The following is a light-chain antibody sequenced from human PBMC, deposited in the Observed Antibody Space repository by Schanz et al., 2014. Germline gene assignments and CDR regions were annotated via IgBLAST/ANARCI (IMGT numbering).Light chain of an antibody. CDR3: QQYTAYPWT. V-gene: IGKV1-5*01. CDR2: DAF. Sequence: DIQMTQSPSSLSASVGDRVTITCRASQSLGSWLAWYQQKPGKAPELLIYDAFNLKSGVPSRFSGSGSGTYFTLTISSLQPDDFATYSCQQYTAYPWTFGQGTKVEIK. CDR1: QSLGSW. J-gene: IGKJ1*01.